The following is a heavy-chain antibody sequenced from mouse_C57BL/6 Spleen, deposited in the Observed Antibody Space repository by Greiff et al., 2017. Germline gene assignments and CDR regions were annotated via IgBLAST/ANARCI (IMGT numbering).Heavy chain of an antibody. J-gene: IGHJ2*01. D-gene: IGHD1-1*01. CDR2: IDPSDSYT. Sequence: QVQLKQPGAELVKPGASVKLSCKASGYTFTSYWMQWVKQRPGQGLEWIGEIDPSDSYTNYNQKFKGKATLTVDTSSSTAYMQLSSLTSEDSAVYYCARAITTVVAPVDYWGQGTTLTVSS. V-gene: IGHV1-50*01. CDR1: GYTFTSYW. CDR3: ARAITTVVAPVDY.